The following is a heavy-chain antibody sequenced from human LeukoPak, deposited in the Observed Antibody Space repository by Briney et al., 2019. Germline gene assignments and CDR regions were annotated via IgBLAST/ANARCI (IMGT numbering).Heavy chain of an antibody. J-gene: IGHJ4*02. Sequence: GGSLRLSCAASGFTLSSYAMSWVRQAPGKGLEWVSAISGSGGSTYYADSVKGRFTISRDNSKNTLYLQMNSLRAEDTAVYYCAKEQYYYDSSGYYYYFDYWGQGTLVTVSS. V-gene: IGHV3-23*01. CDR2: ISGSGGST. CDR1: GFTLSSYA. D-gene: IGHD3-22*01. CDR3: AKEQYYYDSSGYYYYFDY.